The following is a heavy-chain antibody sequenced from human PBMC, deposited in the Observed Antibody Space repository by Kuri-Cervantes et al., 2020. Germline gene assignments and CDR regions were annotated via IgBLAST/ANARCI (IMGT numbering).Heavy chain of an antibody. D-gene: IGHD2-21*02. CDR2: ISYSGST. CDR3: ARETLALCGGVCYSGPFDI. V-gene: IGHV4-59*12. J-gene: IGHJ3*02. CDR1: GGSINNYY. Sequence: SETLSLTCTVSGGSINNYYWNWIRQSPGKGLEWIGYISYSGSTNYNPSLKIRVTMSVDTSKTLFSLKLSSVTAADTAVYYCARETLALCGGVCYSGPFDIWGQGTMVTVSS.